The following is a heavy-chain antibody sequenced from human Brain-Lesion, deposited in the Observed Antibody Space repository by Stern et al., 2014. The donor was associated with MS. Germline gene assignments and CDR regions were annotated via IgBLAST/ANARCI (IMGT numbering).Heavy chain of an antibody. CDR1: GFRFSSYA. D-gene: IGHD3-16*02. CDR3: AKGVWGSYLNAFDM. Sequence: VQLVQSGGGFVQPGGSLRLSCAASGFRFSSYAMSWVRQTPGKGLEGVSGISASGGSTYYADSVKGRFTISRDKSKNTLFLQMNSLRAEDTAVYYCAKGVWGSYLNAFDMWGQGTMVTVSS. CDR2: ISASGGST. V-gene: IGHV3-23*04. J-gene: IGHJ3*02.